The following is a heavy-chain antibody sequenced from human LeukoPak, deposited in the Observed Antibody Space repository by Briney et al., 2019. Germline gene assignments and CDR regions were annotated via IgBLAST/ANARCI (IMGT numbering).Heavy chain of an antibody. J-gene: IGHJ4*02. CDR2: SDPKSGAT. Sequence: ASVKASCKTSGYTFTSYYIHWLRQARGQRFEWMGWSDPKSGATKYEHFQGRVTMTRDTSISTAYMELSRLTSDDTAVYYCARGNFYDNKGYSPELRYWGQGTLVTVSS. CDR3: ARGNFYDNKGYSPELRY. D-gene: IGHD3-10*01. V-gene: IGHV1-2*02. CDR1: GYTFTSYY.